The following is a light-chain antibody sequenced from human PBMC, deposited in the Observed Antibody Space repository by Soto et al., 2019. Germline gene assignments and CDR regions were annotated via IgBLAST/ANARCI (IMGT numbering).Light chain of an antibody. Sequence: DIQMTQSPSSLSASVGDRVTITCRASQSIRSYLNWYQQKPGKAPKLLIYGASNLQSGVPSRFSGSGSETDFTLTISNLQPEDFATYYCQQSSITQWTFGQGTKVEIK. J-gene: IGKJ1*01. CDR2: GAS. V-gene: IGKV1-39*01. CDR1: QSIRSY. CDR3: QQSSITQWT.